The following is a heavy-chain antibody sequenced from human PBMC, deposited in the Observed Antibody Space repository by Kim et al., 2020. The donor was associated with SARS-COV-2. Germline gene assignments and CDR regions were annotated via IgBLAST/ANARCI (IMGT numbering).Heavy chain of an antibody. CDR1: GGSISSSSYY. V-gene: IGHV4-39*01. CDR3: ARLSRRIIAVAGLGYFDY. D-gene: IGHD6-19*01. Sequence: SETLSLTCTVSGGSISSSSYYWGWIRQPPGKGLEWIGSIYYSGSTYYNPSLKSRVTISVDTSKNQFSLKLSSVTAADTAVYYCARLSRRIIAVAGLGYFDYWGQGTLVTVSS. CDR2: IYYSGST. J-gene: IGHJ4*02.